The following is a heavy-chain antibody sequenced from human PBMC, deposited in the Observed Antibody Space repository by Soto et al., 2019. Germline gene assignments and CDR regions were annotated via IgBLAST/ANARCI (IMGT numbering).Heavy chain of an antibody. Sequence: PGGSLRLSCAASGFTFSSYSMNWVRQAPGKGLEWVSSISSSSSYIYYADSVKGRFTISRGNAKNSLYLQMNSLRAEDTAVYYCARGSDITMVRGASFDYWGQGTLVTVSS. CDR1: GFTFSSYS. J-gene: IGHJ4*02. CDR3: ARGSDITMVRGASFDY. D-gene: IGHD3-10*01. CDR2: ISSSSSYI. V-gene: IGHV3-21*01.